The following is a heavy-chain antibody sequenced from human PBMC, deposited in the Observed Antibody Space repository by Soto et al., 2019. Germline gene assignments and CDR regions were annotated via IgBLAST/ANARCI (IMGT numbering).Heavy chain of an antibody. CDR3: ILTYHDGSESYYFQY. D-gene: IGHD3-10*01. V-gene: IGHV3-15*07. CDR2: IKSKADGGTT. J-gene: IGHJ1*01. CDR1: GFSFRNAW. Sequence: EVQLVESGGGLVKPGESLRLSCAASGFSFRNAWMNWVRQAPGRGLEWVGRIKSKADGGTTDYAAPVRDRFIISRDDSKNTLYLQMNSLEIEDTAVYYCILTYHDGSESYYFQYWGQGTLVTVSS.